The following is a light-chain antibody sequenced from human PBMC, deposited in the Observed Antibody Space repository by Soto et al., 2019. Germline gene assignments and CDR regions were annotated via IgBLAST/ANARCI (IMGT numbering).Light chain of an antibody. V-gene: IGLV1-44*01. J-gene: IGLJ2*01. CDR1: SSNGRNT. CDR3: AVWDDTLNAVI. CDR2: SNN. Sequence: QSVLTQPPSASGTPGQRVTISCSGSSSNGRNTVNWYQQFPGTAPRLLIFSNNHQSSGAPDRFSASKSGTSASLAISGLQSEDETDYYCAVWDDTLNAVIFGGGTKLTVL.